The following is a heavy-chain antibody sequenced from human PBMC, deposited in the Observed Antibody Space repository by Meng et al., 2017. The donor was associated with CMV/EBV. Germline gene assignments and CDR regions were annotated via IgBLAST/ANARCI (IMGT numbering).Heavy chain of an antibody. CDR1: GFTFSSYW. V-gene: IGHV3-74*01. CDR2: INSDGSST. CDR3: ARGGWITIFGVVINYYGMDV. J-gene: IGHJ6*02. D-gene: IGHD3-3*01. Sequence: GVLKISGAASGFTFSSYWMHWVRQAPGKGLVWVSRINSDGSSTSYADSVKGRFTISRDNAKNTLYLQMNSLRAEDTAVYYCARGGWITIFGVVINYYGMDVWGQGTTVTVSS.